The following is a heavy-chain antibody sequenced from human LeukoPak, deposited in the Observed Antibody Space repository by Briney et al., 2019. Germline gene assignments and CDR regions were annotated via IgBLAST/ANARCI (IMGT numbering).Heavy chain of an antibody. D-gene: IGHD1-14*01. CDR3: ARDPDRSEFDH. J-gene: IGHJ4*02. CDR1: GFTFINYG. V-gene: IGHV3-33*01. Sequence: GGSLRLSCAASGFTFINYGMYWIRQAPGKGLEWVATVWYDGNNKYYADSVRGRFTISRDNSKNTLYLQMNSLRVEDTAIYYCARDPDRSEFDHWGQGILVTVSS. CDR2: VWYDGNNK.